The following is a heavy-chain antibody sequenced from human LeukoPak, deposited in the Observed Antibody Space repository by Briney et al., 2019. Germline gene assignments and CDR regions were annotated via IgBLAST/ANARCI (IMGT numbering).Heavy chain of an antibody. CDR2: IWYDGSNK. V-gene: IGHV3-33*01. D-gene: IGHD6-6*01. J-gene: IGHJ6*02. CDR1: GFTFSSYG. CDR3: ARWARYGMDV. Sequence: GGSVRLSCAAYGFTFSSYGRHGVRQAPGKGLEWVAVIWYDGSNKYYADSVKGRFTISRDNSKNTLYLQMNSLRAEDTAVYYCARWARYGMDVWGQGTTVTVSS.